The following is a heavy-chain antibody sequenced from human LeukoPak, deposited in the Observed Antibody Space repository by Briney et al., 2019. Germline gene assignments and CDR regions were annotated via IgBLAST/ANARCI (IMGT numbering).Heavy chain of an antibody. CDR3: AGGGVGPRLGY. D-gene: IGHD1-26*01. CDR1: GGSFSRYY. Sequence: PSETLSLTCDVYGGSFSRYYWTWIRRPPGKGLEWIGEINPPGNINYNPSLKSRVTISVDTSKNQFSLRLRSVTAADTAVYYCAGGGVGPRLGYWGQGTLVTVSS. V-gene: IGHV4-34*01. J-gene: IGHJ4*02. CDR2: INPPGNI.